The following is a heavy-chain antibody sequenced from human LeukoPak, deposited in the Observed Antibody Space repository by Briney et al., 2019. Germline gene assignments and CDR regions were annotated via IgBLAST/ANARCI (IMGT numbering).Heavy chain of an antibody. D-gene: IGHD2-15*01. CDR1: GGSISSRSYY. V-gene: IGHV4-39*01. CDR2: VHSSGSI. CDR3: ARVLLGRNWFDP. Sequence: SETLSLTCTVSGGSISSRSYYWGWIRQPPGKGLEWIGNVHSSGSIYYNPSLKSRVTISVDTSNNQFSLKLNSVTAADTAVYYCARVLLGRNWFDPWGQGTLVTVSS. J-gene: IGHJ5*02.